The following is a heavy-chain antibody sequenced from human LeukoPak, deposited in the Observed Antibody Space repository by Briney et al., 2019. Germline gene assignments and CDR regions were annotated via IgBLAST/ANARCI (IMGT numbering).Heavy chain of an antibody. CDR1: GFTFSSYS. V-gene: IGHV3-21*01. J-gene: IGHJ4*02. CDR3: ARDLSYDFWSGYFGNDY. CDR2: ISSSSSYI. Sequence: GGSLRLSCAASGFTFSSYSMNWVRQAPGKGLEWVSSISSSSSYIYYADSVKGRFTISRDNAMNSLYLQMNSLRAEDTAVYYCARDLSYDFWSGYFGNDYWGQGTLVTVSS. D-gene: IGHD3-3*01.